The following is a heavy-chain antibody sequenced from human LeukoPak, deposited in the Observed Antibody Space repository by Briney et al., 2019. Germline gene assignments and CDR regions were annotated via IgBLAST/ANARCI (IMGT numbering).Heavy chain of an antibody. D-gene: IGHD2-2*01. CDR2: INHTGST. CDR3: ARGRIVVVPAAKVSSKSASMDV. CDR1: GGPFSGHY. V-gene: IGHV4-34*01. J-gene: IGHJ6*02. Sequence: SETLSLTCAVYGGPFSGHYWSWIRQPPGKGLEWIGEINHTGSTNYNPSLKSRVTISVDTSKNQFSLKLSSVTAADTAVYYCARGRIVVVPAAKVSSKSASMDVWGQGTTVTVSS.